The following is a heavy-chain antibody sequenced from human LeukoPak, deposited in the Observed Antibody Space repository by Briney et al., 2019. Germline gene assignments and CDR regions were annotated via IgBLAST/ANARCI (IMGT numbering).Heavy chain of an antibody. CDR1: GFTFSSYA. J-gene: IGHJ3*02. V-gene: IGHV3-64*01. CDR3: ARSPGEVVNPEYAFDI. Sequence: GGSLRLSCAASGFTFSSYAMHWVRQAPGRGLEYVSAISSNGGSTYYANSVKGRFTISRDNSKNTLYLQMGSLRAEDMAVYYCARSPGEVVNPEYAFDIWGQGTMVTVSS. D-gene: IGHD3-10*01. CDR2: ISSNGGST.